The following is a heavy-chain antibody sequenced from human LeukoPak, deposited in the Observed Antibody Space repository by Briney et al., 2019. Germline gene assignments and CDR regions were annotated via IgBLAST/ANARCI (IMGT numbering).Heavy chain of an antibody. V-gene: IGHV1-24*01. Sequence: ASVKVSCKVSGYTLTELSMHWVRQAPGKGLEWMGGFDPEDGETVYAQKFQGRVTMTEDTSTDTAYMELSSLRSEDTAVYYCATDLLTTVTRAYSSWGQGTLVTVSS. J-gene: IGHJ5*02. D-gene: IGHD4-11*01. CDR1: GYTLTELS. CDR3: ATDLLTTVTRAYSS. CDR2: FDPEDGET.